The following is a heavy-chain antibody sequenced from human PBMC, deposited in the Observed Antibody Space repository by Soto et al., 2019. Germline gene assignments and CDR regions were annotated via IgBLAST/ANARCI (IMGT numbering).Heavy chain of an antibody. Sequence: SVKVSCKASGGTFSSSAINWVRQAPGQGLEWMGGIVPMFDITNYAQNFQGRVTITADESTSTAYMELSSLRSEDTAVYYCAGNQYYDFWSGYSPKYYYYGMDVWGQGTTVTVSS. CDR1: GGTFSSSA. J-gene: IGHJ6*02. CDR2: IVPMFDIT. V-gene: IGHV1-69*13. D-gene: IGHD3-3*01. CDR3: AGNQYYDFWSGYSPKYYYYGMDV.